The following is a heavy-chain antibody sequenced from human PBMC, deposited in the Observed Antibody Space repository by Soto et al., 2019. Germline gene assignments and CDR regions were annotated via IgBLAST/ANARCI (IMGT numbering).Heavy chain of an antibody. D-gene: IGHD4-17*01. CDR1: GFTFSSYS. Sequence: GGSLRLSCAASGFTFSSYSMNWVRQAPGKGLEWVSSISSSSSYIYYADSVKGRFTISRDNAKNSLYLQMNSLRAEDTAVYYCARDLTTVTTYYFDYWGQGTLVTVSS. CDR2: ISSSSSYI. J-gene: IGHJ4*02. CDR3: ARDLTTVTTYYFDY. V-gene: IGHV3-21*01.